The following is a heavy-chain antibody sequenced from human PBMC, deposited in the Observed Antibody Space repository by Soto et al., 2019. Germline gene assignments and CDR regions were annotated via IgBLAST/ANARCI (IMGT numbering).Heavy chain of an antibody. CDR1: GYTFTSYG. CDR2: ISAYNGNT. D-gene: IGHD3-3*01. Sequence: ASVKVSCKASGYTFTSYGIGWVRQAPGQGLEWMGWISAYNGNTNYAQKLQGRVTMTTDTSTSTAYMELRSLRSDDTAVYYCARDQRNYDFWSGPNWFDPWGHGTLFTVSS. CDR3: ARDQRNYDFWSGPNWFDP. V-gene: IGHV1-18*04. J-gene: IGHJ5*02.